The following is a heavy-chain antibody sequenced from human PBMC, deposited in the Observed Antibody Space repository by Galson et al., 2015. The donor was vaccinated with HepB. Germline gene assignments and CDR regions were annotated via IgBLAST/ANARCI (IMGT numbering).Heavy chain of an antibody. CDR1: GYTFTSYA. D-gene: IGHD6-13*01. V-gene: IGHV7-4-1*01. CDR3: ARDMGLSSSWYLGLELQGYNWFDP. J-gene: IGHJ5*02. Sequence: SVKVSCKASGYTFTSYAMNWVRQAPGQGLEWMGWINTNTGNPTYAQGFTGRFVFSLDTSVSTAYLQTCSLKAEDTAVYYCARDMGLSSSWYLGLELQGYNWFDPWGQGTLVTVSS. CDR2: INTNTGNP.